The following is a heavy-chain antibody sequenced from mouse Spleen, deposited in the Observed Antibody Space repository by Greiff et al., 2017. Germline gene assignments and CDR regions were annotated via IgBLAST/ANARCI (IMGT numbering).Heavy chain of an antibody. CDR2: INPNNGGT. V-gene: IGHV1-26*01. CDR3: ARGPLRSYYFDY. J-gene: IGHJ2*01. CDR1: GYTFTDYY. Sequence: VQLQQSGPELVKPGASVKISCKASGYTFTDYYMNWVKQSHGKSLEWIGDINPNNGGTSYNQKFKGKATLTVDKSSSTAYMELRSLTSEDSAVYYCARGPLRSYYFDYWGQGTTLTVSS. D-gene: IGHD1-1*01.